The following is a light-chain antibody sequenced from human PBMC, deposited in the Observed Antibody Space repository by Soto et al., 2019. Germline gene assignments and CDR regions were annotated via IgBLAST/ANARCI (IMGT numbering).Light chain of an antibody. CDR1: QSILYSSNNKNS. CDR2: WAS. V-gene: IGKV4-1*01. J-gene: IGKJ1*01. CDR3: QQYYSVPPWT. Sequence: DIVMTQSPDSLAVSLAERATINCKSSQSILYSSNNKNSLAWYQQKPGQPPKLLIYWASTRESGVPDRFSGSGSGTDFALTISSLQAEDVATYYCQQYYSVPPWTFGQGTTVEIK.